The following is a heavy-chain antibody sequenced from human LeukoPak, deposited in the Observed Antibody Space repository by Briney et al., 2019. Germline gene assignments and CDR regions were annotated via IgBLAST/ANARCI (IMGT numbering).Heavy chain of an antibody. CDR1: GGSFSGYY. V-gene: IGHV4-34*01. Sequence: SETLSLTCAVYGGSFSGYYWSWIRQPPGKGLEWIGEINHSGSTNYNPSLKSRVTISVDTSKNQFSLKLSSVTAADTAVYYCARGSRPDYSTANFDYWGQGTLVTVSS. CDR3: ARGSRPDYSTANFDY. J-gene: IGHJ4*02. CDR2: INHSGST. D-gene: IGHD4-11*01.